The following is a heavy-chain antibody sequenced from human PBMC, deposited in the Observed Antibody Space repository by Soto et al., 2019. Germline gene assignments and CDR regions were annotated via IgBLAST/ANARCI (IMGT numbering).Heavy chain of an antibody. D-gene: IGHD2-2*01. CDR2: INAGNGNT. V-gene: IGHV1-3*01. Sequence: ASVKVSCKASGYTFTSYAMRWVRQAPGQRLEWMGWINAGNGNTKYSQKFQGRVTITRDTSASTAYMELSSLRSEDTAVYYCARGGGHCSSTSCYYYYYYGMDVWGQGTTVTVSS. CDR1: GYTFTSYA. J-gene: IGHJ6*02. CDR3: ARGGGHCSSTSCYYYYYYGMDV.